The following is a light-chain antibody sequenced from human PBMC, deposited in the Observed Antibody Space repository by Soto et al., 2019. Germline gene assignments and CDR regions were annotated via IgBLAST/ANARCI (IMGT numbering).Light chain of an antibody. CDR2: DVS. CDR3: SSYAGSYSFVV. CDR1: STDVGGYYY. Sequence: QSVLTQPRSVSGSPGQSVTISCTGTSTDVGGYYYVSWYQQDPGKAPKLLIYDVSVRPSGVPDRFSGSKSDNTASLTISGLQAEDEGDYFGSSYAGSYSFVVFGGGTKLAVL. V-gene: IGLV2-11*01. J-gene: IGLJ2*01.